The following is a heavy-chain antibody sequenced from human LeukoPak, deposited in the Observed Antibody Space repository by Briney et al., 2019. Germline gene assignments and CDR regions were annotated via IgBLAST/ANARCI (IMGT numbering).Heavy chain of an antibody. V-gene: IGHV1-18*01. CDR3: ARHLSAHSGSYTGFDY. D-gene: IGHD1-26*01. CDR2: ISAYNGNT. CDR1: GYTFTSYG. Sequence: ASVNVSCKASGYTFTSYGISWVRQAPGQGLEWMGWISAYNGNTNYAQKLQGRVTMTTDTSTSTAYMELRSLRSDDTAVYYCARHLSAHSGSYTGFDYWGQGTLVTVSS. J-gene: IGHJ4*02.